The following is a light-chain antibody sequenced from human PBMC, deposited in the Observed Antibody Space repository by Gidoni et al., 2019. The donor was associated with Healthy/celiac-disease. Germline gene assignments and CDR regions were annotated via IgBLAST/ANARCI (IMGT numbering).Light chain of an antibody. Sequence: IVLTQSPGTLSLSPGERATLSWRASQSVSSSYLAWYQQKPGQAPRLLIYGASSRATGIPDRFSGSGSGTDFTLTISRLEPEDFAVYYCQQYGSSLEITFGPGTKVDIK. CDR2: GAS. V-gene: IGKV3-20*01. CDR3: QQYGSSLEIT. J-gene: IGKJ3*01. CDR1: QSVSSSY.